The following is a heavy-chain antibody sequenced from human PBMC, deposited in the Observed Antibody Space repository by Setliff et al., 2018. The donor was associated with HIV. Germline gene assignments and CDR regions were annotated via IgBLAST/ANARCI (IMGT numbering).Heavy chain of an antibody. CDR1: GGSISGDF. Sequence: PSETLSLTCTVSGGSISGDFWTWIRQPAGEGLEWIGRTHASGTTQCEPSLKNRCSMSIDTSKNQFSLKVTSVTAADTAVYYCAREPRVRGTLDFWGQGTLVTVSS. V-gene: IGHV4-4*07. CDR2: THASGTT. D-gene: IGHD2-15*01. CDR3: AREPRVRGTLDF. J-gene: IGHJ4*02.